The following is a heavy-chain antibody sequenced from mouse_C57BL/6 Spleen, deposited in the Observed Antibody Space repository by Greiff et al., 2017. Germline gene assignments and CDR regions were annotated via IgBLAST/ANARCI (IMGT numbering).Heavy chain of an antibody. CDR3: ARGELGLYAMDY. D-gene: IGHD4-1*01. Sequence: EVHLVESGPGMVKPSQSLSLSCTASGYSFTSCYDCYLIQHPPGNKLECMCYISYSGSTNYNPSLKSRISITHDTSKNQFFLKLNSVTSEDTATYYCARGELGLYAMDYWGQGTSVTVSS. CDR1: GYSFTSCYD. CDR2: ISYSGST. V-gene: IGHV3-1*01. J-gene: IGHJ4*01.